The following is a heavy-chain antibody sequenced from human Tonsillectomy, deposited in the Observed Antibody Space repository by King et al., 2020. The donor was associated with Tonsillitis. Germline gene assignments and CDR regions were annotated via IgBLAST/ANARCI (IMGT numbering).Heavy chain of an antibody. CDR3: TRGYYYGSSGYYYGAFDI. CDR2: IRSKAYGGTT. Sequence: VQLVESGGGLVQPGRSLRLSCTASGFTFGDYAMSWVRQAPGKGLEWVGFIRSKAYGGTTEYAASVKGRFTISRDDSKSNAYLQMNCLKTEDTAVYYCTRGYYYGSSGYYYGAFDIGGQGTMVTVSS. V-gene: IGHV3-49*04. D-gene: IGHD3-22*01. J-gene: IGHJ3*02. CDR1: GFTFGDYA.